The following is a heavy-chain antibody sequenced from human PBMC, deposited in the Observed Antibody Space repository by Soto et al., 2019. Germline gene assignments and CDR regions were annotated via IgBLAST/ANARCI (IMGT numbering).Heavy chain of an antibody. V-gene: IGHV3-64D*06. CDR2: VSTSGRST. D-gene: IGHD2-15*01. CDR1: GFIFSEST. Sequence: GGSLRLSCSSSGFIFSESTIYWVRQVPGKGLEAISAVSTSGRSTYYADSVKDRFTISRDNSKNTLFLQMGSLRPEDTAIYYCVKQAHGLDGVAFDYWGQGTQVTVSS. J-gene: IGHJ4*02. CDR3: VKQAHGLDGVAFDY.